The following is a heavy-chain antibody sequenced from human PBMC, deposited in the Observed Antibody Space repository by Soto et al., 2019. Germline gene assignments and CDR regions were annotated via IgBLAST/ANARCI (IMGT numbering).Heavy chain of an antibody. J-gene: IGHJ6*02. CDR2: IIPIFGTA. V-gene: IGHV1-69*01. D-gene: IGHD3-3*01. CDR3: ASPTREWLPPSRDYYYGMDV. CDR1: GGTFSSYS. Sequence: QVQRVQSGAEVKKPGSSVKVSCKASGGTFSSYSISWVRQAPGQGLEWMGGIIPIFGTANYAQKFQGRVTITADQSTSTAYIDLSSLRSEDTAVYYCASPTREWLPPSRDYYYGMDVWGQGTTVTVSS.